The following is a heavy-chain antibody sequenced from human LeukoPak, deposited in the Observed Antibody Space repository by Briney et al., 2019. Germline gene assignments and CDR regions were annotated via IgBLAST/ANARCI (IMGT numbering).Heavy chain of an antibody. Sequence: GGSLRLSCAASGFTVTTKSMAWVRQAPGRGLEWVSIFYSPGSTYYADSVHGRFTISRDNSLNTLFLQMNSLRVEDTAVYYCASARESCIGSTCYEYFHHWGQGTPLTVST. CDR1: GFTVTTKS. D-gene: IGHD2-2*01. J-gene: IGHJ1*01. CDR2: FYSPGST. CDR3: ASARESCIGSTCYEYFHH. V-gene: IGHV3-53*01.